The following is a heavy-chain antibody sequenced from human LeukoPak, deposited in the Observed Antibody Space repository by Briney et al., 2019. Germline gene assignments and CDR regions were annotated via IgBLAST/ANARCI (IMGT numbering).Heavy chain of an antibody. V-gene: IGHV1-2*02. CDR1: GYTFTGYY. D-gene: IGHD3-22*01. Sequence: ASVKVSCKASGYTFTGYYMHWVRQAPGQGLEWMEWINPNSGGTNYAQKFQGRVTMTRDTSISTAYMELSRLRSDDTAVYYCATYYYDSSGYRDYFDYWGQGTLVTVSS. CDR3: ATYYYDSSGYRDYFDY. J-gene: IGHJ4*02. CDR2: INPNSGGT.